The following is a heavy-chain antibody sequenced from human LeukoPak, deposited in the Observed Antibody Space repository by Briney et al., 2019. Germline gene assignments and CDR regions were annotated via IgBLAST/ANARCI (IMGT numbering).Heavy chain of an antibody. CDR1: GFTFSSYE. D-gene: IGHD3-10*01. Sequence: PGGSLRLSCAASGFTFSSYEMSWVRQSPGKGLEWVSYINSGASVIKYADSVKGRSILSRDNAKNSLYLRLNSLRAEDTAIYYCAREITDTRDSFDIWGQGTMVTVSS. CDR3: AREITDTRDSFDI. J-gene: IGHJ3*02. V-gene: IGHV3-48*03. CDR2: INSGASVI.